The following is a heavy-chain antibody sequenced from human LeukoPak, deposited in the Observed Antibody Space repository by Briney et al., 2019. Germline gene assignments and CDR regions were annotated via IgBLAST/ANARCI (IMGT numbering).Heavy chain of an antibody. CDR1: GDTFSSYA. CDR3: ARSHLKYCSSTSCYTSFDY. CDR2: IIPIFGTA. V-gene: IGHV1-69*05. Sequence: SVKVSCKASGDTFSSYAISWVRQAPGQGLEWMGGIIPIFGTANYAQKFQGRVTITTDESTSTAYMELSSLRSEDTAVYYCARSHLKYCSSTSCYTSFDYWGQGTLVTVSS. D-gene: IGHD2-2*02. J-gene: IGHJ4*02.